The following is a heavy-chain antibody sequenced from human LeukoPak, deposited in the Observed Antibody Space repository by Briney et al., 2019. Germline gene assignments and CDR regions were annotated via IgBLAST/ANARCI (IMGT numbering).Heavy chain of an antibody. CDR1: GFTFSSYG. V-gene: IGHV3-30*18. D-gene: IGHD3-10*01. CDR2: ISYDGSNK. CDR3: AKDSILWFGEPTPEYDY. J-gene: IGHJ4*02. Sequence: GGSLRLSCAASGFTFSSYGMHWVRQAPGKGLEWGAVISYDGSNKYYADSVKGRFTISRDNSKNTLYLQMNSLRAEDTAVYYCAKDSILWFGEPTPEYDYWGQGTLVTVSS.